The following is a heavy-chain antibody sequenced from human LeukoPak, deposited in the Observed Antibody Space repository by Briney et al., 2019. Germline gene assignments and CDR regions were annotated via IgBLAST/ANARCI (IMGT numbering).Heavy chain of an antibody. Sequence: SETLSLTCTVSSGSVSSGSYYWSWIRQPPGKGLEWIGYIYYSGSTTYNPSLKSRVTIAVDTSKNKFSLKMSSVTAADTAVYYCAREGYASNWYADWGQGTLVTVSS. CDR3: AREGYASNWYAD. CDR2: IYYSGST. D-gene: IGHD2-2*01. J-gene: IGHJ5*02. V-gene: IGHV4-61*01. CDR1: SGSVSSGSYY.